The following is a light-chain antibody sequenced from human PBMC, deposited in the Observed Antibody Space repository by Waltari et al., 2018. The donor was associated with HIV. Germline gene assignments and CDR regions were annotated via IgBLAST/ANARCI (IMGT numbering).Light chain of an antibody. CDR3: SSYTSSYTVI. V-gene: IGLV2-14*01. CDR1: RRDVGGYNY. Sequence: QSALTQPASVSGSPGQSTTISCSGSRRDVGGYNYVSWYQQHPGKAPKLMIYDVSDRPSGVSNRFSCSKSDNTASLTISGLQTEDEADYYCSSYTSSYTVIFGGGTKLTVL. CDR2: DVS. J-gene: IGLJ2*01.